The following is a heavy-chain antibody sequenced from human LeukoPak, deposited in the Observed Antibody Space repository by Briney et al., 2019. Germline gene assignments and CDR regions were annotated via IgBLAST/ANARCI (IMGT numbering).Heavy chain of an antibody. CDR2: ISAYNGNT. CDR1: GYTFTSYG. D-gene: IGHD2-15*01. CDR3: ARDRVYCSGGSCYPYYFDY. V-gene: IGHV1-18*04. J-gene: IGHJ4*02. Sequence: GASVKVSCKASGYTFTSYGISWVRQAPGQGLEWMGWISAYNGNTNYAPKLQGRVTMTTDTSTSTAYMELRSLRSDDTAVYYCARDRVYCSGGSCYPYYFDYWGQGTLVTVSS.